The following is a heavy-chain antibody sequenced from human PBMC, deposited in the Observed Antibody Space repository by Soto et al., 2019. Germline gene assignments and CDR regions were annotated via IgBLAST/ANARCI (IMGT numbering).Heavy chain of an antibody. V-gene: IGHV1-46*01. CDR2: VNPSGGHT. J-gene: IGHJ4*02. Sequence: QVQLMQSGAEVKKPGASVKVSCKASGDTFTNYYIHWVRQAPGQGLEWMGTVNPSGGHTTYAQHFLCRVTMTRDTSTSTLYRELTSLTSDDPAVYYCARGGHVVVVTAALDYWGQGTLVTVSS. D-gene: IGHD2-21*02. CDR3: ARGGHVVVVTAALDY. CDR1: GDTFTNYY.